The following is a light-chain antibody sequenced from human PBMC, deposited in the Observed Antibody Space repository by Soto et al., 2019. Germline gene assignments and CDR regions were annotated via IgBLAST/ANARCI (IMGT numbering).Light chain of an antibody. J-gene: IGLJ3*02. CDR2: SIN. V-gene: IGLV1-44*01. Sequence: QSVVTQPPSASGTHGQRVTISCSGSSSNIGSNFVSWYQRLPGTAPKLLIYSINQRPSGVPDRFSGSKSGTSASLAISGLQSEDEADYFCASWDDSLNGPVFGGGTKVTVL. CDR1: SSNIGSNF. CDR3: ASWDDSLNGPV.